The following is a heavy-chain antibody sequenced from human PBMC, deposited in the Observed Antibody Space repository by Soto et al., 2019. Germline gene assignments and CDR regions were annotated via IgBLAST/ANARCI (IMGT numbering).Heavy chain of an antibody. Sequence: QVQLQQWGAGLLKPSETLSLTCAVYGGSFSGYYWTWIRQPPGTGLEWIGEINHSGSTNYNPSLKGRGTRSVDTSKNQFSLKLTSVPAADTAVYYCARDKITGLFDYWGQGTLVTVSS. D-gene: IGHD2-8*02. J-gene: IGHJ4*02. CDR2: INHSGST. CDR1: GGSFSGYY. CDR3: ARDKITGLFDY. V-gene: IGHV4-34*01.